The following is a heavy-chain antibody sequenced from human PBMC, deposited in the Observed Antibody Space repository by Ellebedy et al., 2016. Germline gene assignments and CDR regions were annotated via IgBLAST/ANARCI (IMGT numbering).Heavy chain of an antibody. V-gene: IGHV1-69*04. Sequence: SVKVSXXASGGTFSSYAISWVRQAPGQGLEWMGRIIPILGIANYAQKFQGRVTITADKSTSTAYMELSSLRSEDTAVYYCARDRDYYDSSGYYPYYYYMDVWGKGTTVTVSS. CDR1: GGTFSSYA. CDR2: IIPILGIA. D-gene: IGHD3-22*01. CDR3: ARDRDYYDSSGYYPYYYYMDV. J-gene: IGHJ6*03.